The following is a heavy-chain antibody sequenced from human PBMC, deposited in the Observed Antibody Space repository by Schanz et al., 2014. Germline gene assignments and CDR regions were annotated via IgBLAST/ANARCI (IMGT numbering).Heavy chain of an antibody. V-gene: IGHV3-9*02. J-gene: IGHJ2*01. CDR1: GFNSDDYA. CDR3: ARNRGSGGQNWYFDL. Sequence: EVHLLESGGGLVPPGGSLRLSCTASGFNSDDYAMHWVRQAPGKGLEWVSNIPWNGAAIGYAGSVRGRFTISRDNTKNSLFLQLNSLRADDTAVYYCARNRGSGGQNWYFDLWGRGTLVTGSS. D-gene: IGHD3-3*01. CDR2: IPWNGAAI.